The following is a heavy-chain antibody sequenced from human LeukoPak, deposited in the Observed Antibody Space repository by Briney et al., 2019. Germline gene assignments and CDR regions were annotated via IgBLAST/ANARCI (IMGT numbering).Heavy chain of an antibody. J-gene: IGHJ3*02. CDR1: GFTFSSYA. Sequence: GGSLRLSCSASGFTFSSYAMHSVRQAPGKGLEYVSAISSNGGSTYYADSVKGRFTISRDNYKNTLNLQMSSLRAEDTAVYYCVVSYLYAFDIWGQGTMVTVSS. CDR3: VVSYLYAFDI. V-gene: IGHV3-64D*09. D-gene: IGHD5-18*01. CDR2: ISSNGGST.